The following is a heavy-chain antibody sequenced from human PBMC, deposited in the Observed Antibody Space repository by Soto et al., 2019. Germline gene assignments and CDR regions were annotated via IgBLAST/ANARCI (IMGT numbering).Heavy chain of an antibody. CDR2: INHSGST. CDR1: GGSFSGYY. D-gene: IGHD2-2*01. CDR3: AGGAPDPFNVVVPAAIEQWFXP. J-gene: IGHJ5*02. Sequence: PSETLSLTCAVYGGSFSGYYWSWIRQPPGKGLEWIGEINHSGSTNYNPSLKSRVTISVDTSKNQFSLKLSSVTAADTAVYYCAGGAPDPFNVVVPAAIEQWFXPWSQGTLVTVSS. V-gene: IGHV4-34*01.